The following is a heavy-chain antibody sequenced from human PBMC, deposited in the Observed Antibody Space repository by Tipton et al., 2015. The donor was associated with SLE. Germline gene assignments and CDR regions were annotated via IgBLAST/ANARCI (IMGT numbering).Heavy chain of an antibody. V-gene: IGHV4-31*03. J-gene: IGHJ3*02. CDR2: IYYSGNT. CDR3: ARGPGYDFWSGYPQGAFDI. D-gene: IGHD3-3*01. CDR1: GGSISSYY. Sequence: LRLSCTVSGGSISSYYWSWIRQHPGKGPEWIGYIYYSGNTYYNPSLKSRVTISVDTSKNQFSLKLSSVTAADTAVYYCARGPGYDFWSGYPQGAFDIWGQGTMVTVSS.